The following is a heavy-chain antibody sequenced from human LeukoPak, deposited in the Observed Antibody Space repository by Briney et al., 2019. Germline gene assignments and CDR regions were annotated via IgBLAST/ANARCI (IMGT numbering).Heavy chain of an antibody. CDR1: GFTFRSYG. Sequence: PGRSLRLSCAASGFTFRSYGLHWVRQAPGKGLEWVALIWNDGSNKYYADSVKGRSTISRDNFKNTLYLQMNSLRAEDTAVYYCAREWTRTGPFDYWGQGTLVTVSS. D-gene: IGHD3/OR15-3a*01. V-gene: IGHV3-33*01. J-gene: IGHJ4*02. CDR3: AREWTRTGPFDY. CDR2: IWNDGSNK.